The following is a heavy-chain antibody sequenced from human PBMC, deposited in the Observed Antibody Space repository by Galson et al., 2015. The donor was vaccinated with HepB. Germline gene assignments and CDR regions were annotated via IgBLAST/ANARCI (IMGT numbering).Heavy chain of an antibody. CDR3: ARRRGSYGGSYFDY. V-gene: IGHV1-69*13. CDR2: IIPIFGTA. Sequence: SVKVSCKASGGTFSSYAISWVRQAPGQGLEWMGGIIPIFGTANYAQKFQGRVTITADESTSTAYMELSSLSSEDTAVYYCARRRGSYGGSYFDYWGQGTLVTVSS. J-gene: IGHJ4*02. CDR1: GGTFSSYA. D-gene: IGHD1-26*01.